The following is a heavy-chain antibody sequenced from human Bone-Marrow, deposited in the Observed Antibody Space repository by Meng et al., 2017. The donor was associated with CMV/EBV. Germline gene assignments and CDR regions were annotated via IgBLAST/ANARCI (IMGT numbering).Heavy chain of an antibody. J-gene: IGHJ6*02. CDR1: GFTFSSYA. CDR3: ARDQGVEFGSSWYYYYYGMDF. D-gene: IGHD6-13*01. Sequence: LSLTCAASGFTFSSYAMHWVRQAPGKGLEWVAVISYDGSNKYYADSVKGRFTISRDNSKNTLYLQMNSLRAEDTAVYYCARDQGVEFGSSWYYYYYGMDFWGQGTTVTVSS. V-gene: IGHV3-30-3*01. CDR2: ISYDGSNK.